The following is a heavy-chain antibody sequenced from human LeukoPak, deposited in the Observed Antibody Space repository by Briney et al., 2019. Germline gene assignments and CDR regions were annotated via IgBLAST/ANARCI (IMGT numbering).Heavy chain of an antibody. CDR1: GFTFSSYS. Sequence: KTGGSLRLSCAASGFTFSSYSMNWVRQAPGKGLEWVSSISSSSSYIYYADSVKGRFTISRDNAKNSLYLQMNSLRAEDTAVYYCARDRYSGSYYDHYYYGMDVWGQGTTVTVSS. V-gene: IGHV3-21*01. D-gene: IGHD1-26*01. CDR2: ISSSSSYI. CDR3: ARDRYSGSYYDHYYYGMDV. J-gene: IGHJ6*02.